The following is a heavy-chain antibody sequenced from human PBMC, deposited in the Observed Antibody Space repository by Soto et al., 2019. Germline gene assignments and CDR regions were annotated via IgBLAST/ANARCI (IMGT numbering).Heavy chain of an antibody. D-gene: IGHD3-16*02. CDR2: ISGSGGAT. V-gene: IGHV3-23*01. Sequence: EVQLLESGGDLVQPGGSLRLSCAASGFTFRTYAMSWVRQSPGKGLELVSSISGSGGATYYAEAVKGRFTISRDNSKNTLYLQMNSLKAEDTAVYYCAKIEGGLRLGELSLYQDWGQGTLVTVSS. CDR1: GFTFRTYA. J-gene: IGHJ4*02. CDR3: AKIEGGLRLGELSLYQD.